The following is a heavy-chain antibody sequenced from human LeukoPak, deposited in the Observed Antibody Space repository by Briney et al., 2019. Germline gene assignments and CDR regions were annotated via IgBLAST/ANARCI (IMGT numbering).Heavy chain of an antibody. Sequence: GGSLRLSCAVSGFTFSSYGMHWVRQAPGKGLEWVAFIRYDGSNKYYADSVRGRFTISRDNSKNTLYLQMNSLRAEDTAVYYCAKETGQWLPAYYYYYGMDVWGQGTTVTVSS. CDR1: GFTFSSYG. J-gene: IGHJ6*02. CDR3: AKETGQWLPAYYYYYGMDV. CDR2: IRYDGSNK. D-gene: IGHD5-12*01. V-gene: IGHV3-30*02.